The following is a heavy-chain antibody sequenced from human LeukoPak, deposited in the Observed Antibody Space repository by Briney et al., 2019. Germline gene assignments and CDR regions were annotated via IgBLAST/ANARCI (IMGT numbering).Heavy chain of an antibody. D-gene: IGHD2-2*01. Sequence: PSETLSLTCTVSGGSISSSSYYWGWIRQPPGKGLEWIGSIYYSGSTYYNPSLKSRVTISVDTSKNQFSLKLRFVTAADTAVYYCASPPLSGYCSSTSCLHVAFDIWGQGTMVTVSS. CDR1: GGSISSSSYY. J-gene: IGHJ3*02. CDR3: ASPPLSGYCSSTSCLHVAFDI. V-gene: IGHV4-39*01. CDR2: IYYSGST.